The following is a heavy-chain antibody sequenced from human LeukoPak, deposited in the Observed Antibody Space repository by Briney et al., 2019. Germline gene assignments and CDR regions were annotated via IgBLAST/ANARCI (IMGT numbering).Heavy chain of an antibody. Sequence: ASVKVSCKASGYTFTGYYMHWVRQAPGQELGWMGWINPNSGGTNYAQKFQGRVTMTRDTSISTAYVELSRLRSDDTAVYYCARDWYDFWSGYYTGGRFDPWGQGTLVTVSS. J-gene: IGHJ5*02. D-gene: IGHD3-3*01. CDR3: ARDWYDFWSGYYTGGRFDP. CDR2: INPNSGGT. CDR1: GYTFTGYY. V-gene: IGHV1-2*02.